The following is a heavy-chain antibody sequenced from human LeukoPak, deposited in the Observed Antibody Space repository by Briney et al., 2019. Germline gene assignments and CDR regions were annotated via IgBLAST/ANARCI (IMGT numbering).Heavy chain of an antibody. Sequence: GASVKVSCKASGYTFTSYDINWVRQATGQGLEWMGWMSPNSGNTGYAQKFQGRVTMTRNTSISTAYMELSSLRSEDTAVYYCARGYCSSTSCYRDYYYGMDVWGQGTTVTVSS. CDR2: MSPNSGNT. J-gene: IGHJ6*02. D-gene: IGHD2-2*01. CDR1: GYTFTSYD. CDR3: ARGYCSSTSCYRDYYYGMDV. V-gene: IGHV1-8*01.